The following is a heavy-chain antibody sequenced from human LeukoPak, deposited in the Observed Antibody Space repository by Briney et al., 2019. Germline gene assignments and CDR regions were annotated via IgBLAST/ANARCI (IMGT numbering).Heavy chain of an antibody. CDR2: ISSRSSDI. CDR1: GFTFSNYS. Sequence: PGGSLRLSCAASGFTFSNYSLIWLRQAPGKGLEWVSSISSRSSDIYYADSVKGRFTISRDNAKNSLYLQMNSLRAEDTAVYYCARESGYDIDFDYWGQGTLVTVSS. D-gene: IGHD5-12*01. J-gene: IGHJ4*02. V-gene: IGHV3-21*01. CDR3: ARESGYDIDFDY.